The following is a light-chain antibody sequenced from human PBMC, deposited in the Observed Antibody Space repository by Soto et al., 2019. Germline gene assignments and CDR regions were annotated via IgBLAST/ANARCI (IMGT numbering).Light chain of an antibody. Sequence: EIVLTQSPGTLSLSPGERATLSCRASQSVSSSYLAWYQQKPGQAPRLLIYGASSRATGIPDRFSGSGSGTDFTITISRLEPEEFAVYYWQQDGSSLYTFGQGTKLEIK. CDR3: QQDGSSLYT. CDR2: GAS. J-gene: IGKJ2*01. CDR1: QSVSSSY. V-gene: IGKV3-20*01.